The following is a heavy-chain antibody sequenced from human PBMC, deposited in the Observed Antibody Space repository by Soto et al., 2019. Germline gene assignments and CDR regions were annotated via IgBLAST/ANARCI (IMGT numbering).Heavy chain of an antibody. J-gene: IGHJ4*02. CDR1: GGSFSGYY. D-gene: IGHD4-17*01. V-gene: IGHV4-34*01. Sequence: SETLSLTCAVYGGSFSGYYWSWIRQPPGKGLEWIGEINHSGSTNYNPSLKSRVTISVDTSKNQFSLKLSSVTAADTAVYYCANVEANDYGDYVREDWGQGTLVTVPQ. CDR3: ANVEANDYGDYVRED. CDR2: INHSGST.